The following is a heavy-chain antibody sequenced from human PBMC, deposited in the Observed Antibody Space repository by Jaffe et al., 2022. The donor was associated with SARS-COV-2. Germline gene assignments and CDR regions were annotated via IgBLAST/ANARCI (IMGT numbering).Heavy chain of an antibody. CDR3: TRLEGGGSGSYYNVGYYYYGMDV. CDR2: IRSKAYGGTT. V-gene: IGHV3-49*05. Sequence: EVQLVESGGGLVKPGRSLRLSCTASGFTFGDYAMSWFRQAPGKGLEWVGFIRSKAYGGTTEYAASVKGRFTISRDDSKSIAYLQMNSLKTEDTAVYYCTRLEGGGSGSYYNVGYYYYGMDVWGQGTTVTVSS. CDR1: GFTFGDYA. D-gene: IGHD3-10*01. J-gene: IGHJ6*02.